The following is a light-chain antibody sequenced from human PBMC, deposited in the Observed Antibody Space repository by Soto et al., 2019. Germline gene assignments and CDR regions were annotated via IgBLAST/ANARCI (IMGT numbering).Light chain of an antibody. CDR2: DAS. Sequence: TVMTQSPATLSVSPGERATLSCRASQSISSNLAWFQQKPGQAPRLLIYDASTMATGLPARFSGSGSGTEFTLTISSLQPDDFATYYCQQYNTYSRTFGQGTKVDIK. J-gene: IGKJ1*01. CDR3: QQYNTYSRT. V-gene: IGKV3-15*01. CDR1: QSISSN.